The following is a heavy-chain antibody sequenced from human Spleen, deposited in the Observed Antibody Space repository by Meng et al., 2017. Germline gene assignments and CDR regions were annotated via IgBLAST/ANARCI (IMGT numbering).Heavy chain of an antibody. CDR1: GESLSGYY. Sequence: GQVHQWGAGLLKPSEPLSLTCAVYGESLSGYYWSWIRQPPGKGLEWIGEINHGGSTNYNPSLKSRVTISVDTSKNHFSLNLTSVTAADTAVYYCTRGKKYYYDSTGYFAYWGQGTLVTVSS. J-gene: IGHJ4*02. CDR2: INHGGST. CDR3: TRGKKYYYDSTGYFAY. D-gene: IGHD3-22*01. V-gene: IGHV4-34*01.